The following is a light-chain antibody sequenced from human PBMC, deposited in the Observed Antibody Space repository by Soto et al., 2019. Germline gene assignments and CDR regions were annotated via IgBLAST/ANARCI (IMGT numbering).Light chain of an antibody. V-gene: IGKV3-20*01. Sequence: EIALTQSPGTLSLSPGERATLSCTASQSVSSSYLAWYQQKPGQAPRLLIYVASRRATGIPDRFSGSGSGTDFTLTISGLEPEDFAVYYCQQYAISPWTFGQGTKVDIK. CDR3: QQYAISPWT. CDR2: VAS. CDR1: QSVSSSY. J-gene: IGKJ1*01.